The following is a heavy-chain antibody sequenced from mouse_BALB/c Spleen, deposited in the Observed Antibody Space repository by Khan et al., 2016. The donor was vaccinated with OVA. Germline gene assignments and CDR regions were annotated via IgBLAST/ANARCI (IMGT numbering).Heavy chain of an antibody. Sequence: VQLVESGAELAKPGASVKMSCKASGYTFTSYWVHWVKQRPGQGLEWIGYINPSSNYTEYNQNSKDKATLTADKSSSTAYMQLSSLTSEDSAVYYCARDRIDYWGQGTTLTVSS. CDR3: ARDRIDY. V-gene: IGHV1-7*01. CDR1: GYTFTSYW. J-gene: IGHJ2*01. CDR2: INPSSNYT.